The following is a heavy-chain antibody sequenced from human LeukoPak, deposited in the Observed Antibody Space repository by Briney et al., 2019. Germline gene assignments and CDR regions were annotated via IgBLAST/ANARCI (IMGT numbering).Heavy chain of an antibody. V-gene: IGHV3-30*01. D-gene: IGHD2-15*01. CDR3: ARDQASTWNCSGGSCYNKQVY. Sequence: PGGSLRLSCAASGFTFSSYAMHWVRQAPGKGLVWVAVISCDGSSTYYADSVKGRFTVSRDNSKNTLYLQMNSLRAEDTAVYYCARDQASTWNCSGGSCYNKQVYWGQGNLVTVSS. J-gene: IGHJ4*02. CDR1: GFTFSSYA. CDR2: ISCDGSST.